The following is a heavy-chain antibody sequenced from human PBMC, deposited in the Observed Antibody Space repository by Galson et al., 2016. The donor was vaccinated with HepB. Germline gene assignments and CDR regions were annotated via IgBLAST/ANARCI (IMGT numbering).Heavy chain of an antibody. CDR1: GGSISGSTYY. CDR2: FYYSGST. Sequence: ETLSLTCTVSGGSISGSTYYWGWIRQPPGKGLEWIGTFYYSGSTYYNSSLKSRVTIPVDTTNNLLSLRLTSVTAADTAVYYCATRVHGGAFYESHAFDIWGQATMVTVAS. J-gene: IGHJ3*02. V-gene: IGHV4-39*01. D-gene: IGHD4-23*01. CDR3: ATRVHGGAFYESHAFDI.